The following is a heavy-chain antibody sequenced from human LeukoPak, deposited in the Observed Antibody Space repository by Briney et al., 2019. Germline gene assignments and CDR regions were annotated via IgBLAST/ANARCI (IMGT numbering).Heavy chain of an antibody. CDR3: ARATSYSYQLFDY. J-gene: IGHJ4*02. CDR2: INTNTGNP. V-gene: IGHV7-4-1*02. CDR1: GGTFSSYA. D-gene: IGHD3-10*01. Sequence: ASVKVSCKASGGTFSSYAISWVRQAPGQGLEWMGWINTNTGNPTYAQGFTGRFVFSLDTSVSTACLQISSLKAEDTAVYYCARATSYSYQLFDYWGQGTLVTVSS.